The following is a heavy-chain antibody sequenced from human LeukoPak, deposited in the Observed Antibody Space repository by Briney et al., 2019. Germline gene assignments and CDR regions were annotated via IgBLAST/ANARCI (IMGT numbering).Heavy chain of an antibody. Sequence: EASVKVSCKASGYTFTSYYMHWVRQAPGQGLECMGIINPSGGSTSYAQKFQGRVTMTRDTSTSTVYMELSSLRSEDTAVYYCARAHIVLMVYAPIGFDYWGQGTLVTVSS. CDR1: GYTFTSYY. CDR3: ARAHIVLMVYAPIGFDY. D-gene: IGHD2-8*01. V-gene: IGHV1-46*01. CDR2: INPSGGST. J-gene: IGHJ4*02.